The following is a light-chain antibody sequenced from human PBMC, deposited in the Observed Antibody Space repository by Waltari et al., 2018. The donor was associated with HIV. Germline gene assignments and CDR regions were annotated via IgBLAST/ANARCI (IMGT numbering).Light chain of an antibody. CDR2: GAS. V-gene: IGKV3-15*01. CDR1: QSVRYN. Sequence: EIVMTQSPATLSVSLGETATLSCRASQSVRYNLAWYQQKPGQAPRLLMYGASTRAAGIPARFSASGSGTEFTLTINSLQSEDFAIYYCQQYKIWPPWTFGQGTKVEIK. J-gene: IGKJ1*01. CDR3: QQYKIWPPWT.